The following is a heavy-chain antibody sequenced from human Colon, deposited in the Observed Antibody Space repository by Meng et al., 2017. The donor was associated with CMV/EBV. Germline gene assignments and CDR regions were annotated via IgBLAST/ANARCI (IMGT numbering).Heavy chain of an antibody. Sequence: QVQLVQSGAEMKKPGASLKVSCKTSGYTFSNYGISWLLQAPGQGRGWMGWISAYNGNSNYAQNFQGRLTVTTDTSTNTAYMELTRLRSDATAVYFGARGGYISSWYVAPDYWGQGTLVTVSS. CDR2: ISAYNGNS. CDR1: GYTFSNYG. J-gene: IGHJ4*02. V-gene: IGHV1-18*01. CDR3: ARGGYISSWYVAPDY. D-gene: IGHD6-13*01.